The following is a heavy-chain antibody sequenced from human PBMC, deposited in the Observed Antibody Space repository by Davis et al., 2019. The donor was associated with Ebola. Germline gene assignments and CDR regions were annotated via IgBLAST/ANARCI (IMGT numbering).Heavy chain of an antibody. CDR2: INHSGST. V-gene: IGHV4-34*01. J-gene: IGHJ4*02. CDR1: AGSFSDYY. Sequence: MPSETLSLTCAVYAGSFSDYYWNWIRQPPGKGLEWIGEINHSGSTNYNPSLKSRVTISVDTSKNQFSLKLSSVTAADTAVYYCARAPWYYGSGSRYYFDYWGQGTLVTVSS. D-gene: IGHD3-10*01. CDR3: ARAPWYYGSGSRYYFDY.